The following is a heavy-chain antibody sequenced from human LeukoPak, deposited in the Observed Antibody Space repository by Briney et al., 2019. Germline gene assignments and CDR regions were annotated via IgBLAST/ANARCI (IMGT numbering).Heavy chain of an antibody. CDR3: ARQPPYDFWSGYFFDY. D-gene: IGHD3-3*01. J-gene: IGHJ4*02. CDR2: ISAYNGNT. V-gene: IGHV1-18*03. Sequence: ASVKVSCKASGYTFTSYGISWVRQAPGQGLEWMGWISAYNGNTNYAQKLQGRVTMTTDTSTSTAYMELRSLRSDDMAVYYCARQPPYDFWSGYFFDYWGQGTLVTVSS. CDR1: GYTFTSYG.